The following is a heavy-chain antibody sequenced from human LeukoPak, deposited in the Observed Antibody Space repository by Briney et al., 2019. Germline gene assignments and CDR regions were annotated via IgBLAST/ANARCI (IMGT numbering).Heavy chain of an antibody. Sequence: KPGGSLRLSGAGSGFTFSDYDMSWIRQAPGKGLEWGSYISSSSSYTNYADSVKGRSTISRDNAKKSLYLQMNSMRAEDTAVYYCARAAVSLAAAGTSDYWGQGSLVTVSS. J-gene: IGHJ4*02. CDR3: ARAAVSLAAAGTSDY. CDR1: GFTFSDYD. CDR2: ISSSSSYT. V-gene: IGHV3-11*05. D-gene: IGHD6-13*01.